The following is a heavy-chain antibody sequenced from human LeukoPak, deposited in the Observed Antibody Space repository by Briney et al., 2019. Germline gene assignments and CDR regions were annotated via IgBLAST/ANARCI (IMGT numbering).Heavy chain of an antibody. CDR3: AKEKYRGYSYGSGDY. Sequence: PGGSLRLSCAASGFTFSSYGMHWVRQAPGKGLEWVGDISFDGRNKYFADSVKGRFTISRDNSKNTLYLQMNSLRAEDTAVYYCAKEKYRGYSYGSGDYWGQGTLVTVSS. V-gene: IGHV3-30*18. CDR1: GFTFSSYG. D-gene: IGHD5-18*01. CDR2: ISFDGRNK. J-gene: IGHJ4*02.